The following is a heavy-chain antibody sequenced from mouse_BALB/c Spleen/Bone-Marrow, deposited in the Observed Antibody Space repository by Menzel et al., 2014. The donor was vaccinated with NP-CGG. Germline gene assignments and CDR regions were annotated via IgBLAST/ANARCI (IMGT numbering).Heavy chain of an antibody. CDR1: GHTFXDHW. V-gene: IGHV1-69*01. CDR3: ARGGANVDY. Sequence: LVESGAELVMPGASVKMSCKASGHTFXDHWMHWVKQRPGQGLEWIGAIDISDSYTTYNQKFKGKATLTVGESSSTAYMQLSRLTSEDSAVYYCARGGANVDYWGQGTTLTVSS. CDR2: IDISDSYT. J-gene: IGHJ2*01.